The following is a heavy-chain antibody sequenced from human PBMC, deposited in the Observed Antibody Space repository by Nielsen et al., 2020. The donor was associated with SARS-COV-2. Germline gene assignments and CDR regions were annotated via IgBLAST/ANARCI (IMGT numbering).Heavy chain of an antibody. V-gene: IGHV4-59*12. CDR1: GGSLYFFY. D-gene: IGHD6-13*01. CDR3: AREERHQQLAADY. Sequence: SETLSLTCTVSGGSLYFFYWSWVRKSPGKGLEWIGYMFHTGSPTYNPSLKSRLTMSVETSKNQFTLRLNSVTAADTAVYFCAREERHQQLAADYWGPGTLVTVTS. J-gene: IGHJ4*02. CDR2: MFHTGSP.